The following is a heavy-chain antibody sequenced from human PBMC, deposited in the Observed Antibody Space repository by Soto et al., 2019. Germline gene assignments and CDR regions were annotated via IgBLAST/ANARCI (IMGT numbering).Heavy chain of an antibody. CDR2: IYYSGST. J-gene: IGHJ6*02. CDR3: ARQYCSSTSCYSTYYYGMDF. V-gene: IGHV4-39*01. D-gene: IGHD2-2*02. CDR1: GGSISSSSYY. Sequence: PSETLSLTCTVSGGSISSSSYYWGWIRQPPGKGLEWIGSIYYSGSTYYNPSLKSRVTISVDTSKNQFSLKLSSVTAADTAVYYCARQYCSSTSCYSTYYYGMDFWGQGTTVTVSS.